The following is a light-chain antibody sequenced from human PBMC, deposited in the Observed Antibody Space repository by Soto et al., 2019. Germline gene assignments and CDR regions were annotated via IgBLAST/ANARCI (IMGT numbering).Light chain of an antibody. CDR2: DVS. CDR3: CSYAVSSTYV. J-gene: IGLJ1*01. Sequence: QSVLTQPRSVSGSPGQSVTISCTGTSSVVGGYDYVSWYQHHPGTAPKLMIYDVSMRPSGVPDRFSGSKSGSTASLTISGFQAEDEADYHCCSYAVSSTYVFGTGTKVTVL. V-gene: IGLV2-11*01. CDR1: SSVVGGYDY.